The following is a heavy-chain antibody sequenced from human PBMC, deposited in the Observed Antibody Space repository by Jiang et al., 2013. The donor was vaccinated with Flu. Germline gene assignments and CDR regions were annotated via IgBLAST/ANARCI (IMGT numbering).Heavy chain of an antibody. Sequence: LLKPSETLSLTCAVYGGSFSGYYWSWIRQPPGMGLEWIGEINHSGSTNYNPSLKSRVTISVDTSKNQFSLKLSSVTAADTAVYYCARQTTAMVLWYFDLWGRGTLVTVSS. D-gene: IGHD5-18*01. CDR1: GGSFSGYY. CDR2: INHSGST. V-gene: IGHV4-34*01. CDR3: ARQTTAMVLWYFDL. J-gene: IGHJ2*01.